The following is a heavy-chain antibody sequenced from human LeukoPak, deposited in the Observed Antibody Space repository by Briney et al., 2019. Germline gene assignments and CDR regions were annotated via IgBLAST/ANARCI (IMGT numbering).Heavy chain of an antibody. V-gene: IGHV4-59*08. D-gene: IGHD1-26*01. Sequence: PSETLSLTCTVSGASISSYYWSWIRQPPGKGLECIGYIYYTGSTNYNPSLKSRVTISVDTSKNQFSLKLSSVTAADTAVYYCARRKVGAPPPPLRAAPNFDYWGQGTLVTVSS. CDR2: IYYTGST. CDR3: ARRKVGAPPPPLRAAPNFDY. CDR1: GASISSYY. J-gene: IGHJ4*02.